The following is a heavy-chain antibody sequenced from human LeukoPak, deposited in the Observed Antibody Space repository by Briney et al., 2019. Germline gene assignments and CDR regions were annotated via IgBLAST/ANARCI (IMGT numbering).Heavy chain of an antibody. J-gene: IGHJ4*02. CDR3: AGGYSYGDYFDY. Sequence: GGSLRLSCAASGFTFSSYWMSWVRQAPGKGLEWVANIKQDGSETYNVDPVKGRFTISRDNAKNSLYLQMHSLRAEDTAVYHCAGGYSYGDYFDYWGQGTLVTVSS. CDR1: GFTFSSYW. D-gene: IGHD5-18*01. V-gene: IGHV3-7*02. CDR2: IKQDGSET.